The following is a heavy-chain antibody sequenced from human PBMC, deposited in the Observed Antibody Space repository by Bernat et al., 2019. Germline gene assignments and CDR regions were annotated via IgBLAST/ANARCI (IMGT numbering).Heavy chain of an antibody. CDR1: GFTFSNAW. J-gene: IGHJ4*02. V-gene: IGHV3-15*01. CDR3: SSYGSGKEFDY. Sequence: VQLVESGGGLVKPGGSLRLSCAASGFTFSNAWMSWVRQAPGKGLEWVGRIKRRSDDGTTEYAAPVKGRFTISRDDSKNTLYLQMNSLKTEDTAVYYCSSYGSGKEFDYWGQGTLVTVSS. CDR2: IKRRSDDGTT. D-gene: IGHD3-10*01.